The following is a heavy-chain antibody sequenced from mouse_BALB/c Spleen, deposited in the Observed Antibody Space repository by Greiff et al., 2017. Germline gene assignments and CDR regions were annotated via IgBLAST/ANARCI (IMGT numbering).Heavy chain of an antibody. D-gene: IGHD2-4*01. J-gene: IGHJ4*01. Sequence: EVKLVESGPGLVKPSQSLSLTCTVTGYSITSDYAWNWIRQFPGNKLEWMGYISYSGSTSYNPSLKSRISITRDTSKNQFFLQLNSVTTEDTATYYCARCPLYDYDVDYAMDYWGQGTSVTVSS. CDR3: ARCPLYDYDVDYAMDY. CDR1: GYSITSDYA. CDR2: ISYSGST. V-gene: IGHV3-2*02.